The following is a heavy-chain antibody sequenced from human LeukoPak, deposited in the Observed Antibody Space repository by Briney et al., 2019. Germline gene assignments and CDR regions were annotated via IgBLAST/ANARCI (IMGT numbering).Heavy chain of an antibody. CDR3: ARDWTVVGSPLDY. V-gene: IGHV3-23*01. CDR2: ISGSGGST. J-gene: IGHJ4*02. CDR1: GFTFSIYA. Sequence: GGSLRLSCAASGFTFSIYAMNWVRQAPEKGLEWVSGISGSGGSTYYADSVKGRISISRDNAKNSVYLQMNSLRAEDTAVYYCARDWTVVGSPLDYWGQGTLVTVSS. D-gene: IGHD4-23*01.